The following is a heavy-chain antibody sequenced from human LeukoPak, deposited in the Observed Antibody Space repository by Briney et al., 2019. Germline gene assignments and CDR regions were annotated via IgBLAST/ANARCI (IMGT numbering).Heavy chain of an antibody. CDR2: FDPEDGET. CDR3: ASKDLNWFDP. Sequence: ASVKVSCKVSGYSLTELSMHWVRQAPGKGLEWMGGFDPEDGETIYAQKFQGRVTMNEDTSTDTAYMELSSLRSEDTAVYYCASKDLNWFDPWGQGTLVTVSS. J-gene: IGHJ5*02. CDR1: GYSLTELS. V-gene: IGHV1-24*01.